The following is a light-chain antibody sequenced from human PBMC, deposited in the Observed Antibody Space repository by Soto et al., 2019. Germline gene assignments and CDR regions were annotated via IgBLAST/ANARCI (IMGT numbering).Light chain of an antibody. V-gene: IGLV3-21*02. CDR2: DDS. CDR1: KIGSKS. Sequence: SCELTQPPAVSVAPGETARITCGGNKIGSKSVHWYQQKPGQPPVLVVYDDSDRPSGIPERFSGSNSGNTATLTISRVEAGDEADYYCQVWDSSSDHYVFGTGTKLPS. J-gene: IGLJ1*01. CDR3: QVWDSSSDHYV.